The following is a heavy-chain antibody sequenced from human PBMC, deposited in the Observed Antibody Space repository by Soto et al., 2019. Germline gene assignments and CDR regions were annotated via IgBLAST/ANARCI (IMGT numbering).Heavy chain of an antibody. V-gene: IGHV4-59*01. CDR1: GGSISTYY. CDR3: ANYDSSGFGIWG. J-gene: IGHJ4*02. D-gene: IGHD3-22*01. CDR2: IYYSGST. Sequence: QVQLQESGPGLVKPSETLSLTCTVSGGSISTYYWSWIRQPPGRGLEWIGYIYYSGSTSYNPSLKTRVTISMDTPNNQFSLRLSSVTAADTAVYYCANYDSSGFGIWGWGQGTLVTVSS.